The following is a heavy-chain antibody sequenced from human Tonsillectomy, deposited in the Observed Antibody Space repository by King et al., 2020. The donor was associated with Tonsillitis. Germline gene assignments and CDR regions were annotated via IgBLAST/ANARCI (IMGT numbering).Heavy chain of an antibody. V-gene: IGHV4-59*01. J-gene: IGHJ4*02. CDR2: VFYTGST. CDR1: GDSISSYY. D-gene: IGHD2-15*01. Sequence: VQLQESGPGLVKSSETLSLTCTVSGDSISSYYWSWIRQPPGKGLEWIGYVFYTGSTNYNPSLKSRVTISVDTSKNQFSLNLSSVTAADTAVYYCARDWGHCSGGTCYYFDYWGQGTLVTVSS. CDR3: ARDWGHCSGGTCYYFDY.